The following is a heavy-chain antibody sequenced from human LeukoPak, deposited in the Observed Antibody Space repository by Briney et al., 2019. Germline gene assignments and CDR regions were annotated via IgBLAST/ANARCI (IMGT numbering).Heavy chain of an antibody. D-gene: IGHD3-22*01. CDR1: GFTFSSYW. CDR2: IKQDGSEK. Sequence: GGSLRLSCAASGFTFSSYWMSWVRQAPGKGLEWVANIKQDGSEKYYVDSVKGRFTISRDNAKNSLYLQMNSLRAEDTAVYYCARDPGSLDYYDMAYDYWGQGTLVTVSS. CDR3: ARDPGSLDYYDMAYDY. V-gene: IGHV3-7*01. J-gene: IGHJ4*02.